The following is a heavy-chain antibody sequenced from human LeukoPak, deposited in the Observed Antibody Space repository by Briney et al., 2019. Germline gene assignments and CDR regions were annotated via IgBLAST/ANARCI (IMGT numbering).Heavy chain of an antibody. CDR3: ARVGDYYDSSGYYSPIDY. J-gene: IGHJ4*02. V-gene: IGHV3-21*01. D-gene: IGHD3-22*01. CDR1: GFTFSSYS. Sequence: GGSLRLSCAASGFTFSSYSMNWVRQAPGKGLEWVSSISSSSCYIYYADSVKGRFTISRDNAKNSLYLQMNSLRAEDTAVYYCARVGDYYDSSGYYSPIDYWGQGTLVTVSS. CDR2: ISSSSCYI.